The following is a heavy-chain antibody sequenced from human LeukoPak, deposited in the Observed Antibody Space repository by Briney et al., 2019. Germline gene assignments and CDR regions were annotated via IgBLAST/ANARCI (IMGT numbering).Heavy chain of an antibody. CDR2: INPNSGGT. Sequence: ASVKVSCKASGYTFTGYYMHWVRQAPGQGLEWMGWINPNSGGTNYAQKFQGRVTMTRNTSISTAYMELSSLRSEDTAVYYCARTGGGYSYGSPYYYYYYMDVWGKGTTVTISS. CDR3: ARTGGGYSYGSPYYYYYYMDV. D-gene: IGHD5-18*01. CDR1: GYTFTGYY. J-gene: IGHJ6*03. V-gene: IGHV1-2*02.